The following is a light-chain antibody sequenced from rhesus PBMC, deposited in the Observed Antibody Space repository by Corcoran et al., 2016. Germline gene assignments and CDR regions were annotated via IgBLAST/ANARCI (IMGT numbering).Light chain of an antibody. J-gene: IGLJ1*01. Sequence: QAAPPQSPSVSGSPGQSVTISCAGTNSDIGGYDRVSWYQQPPGKAPKLMIFEVTKRPSGGSDRFSASKSGSTAFLTISGLQAEDEADYYCSSYTNSGIFIFGVGTRLTVL. CDR1: NSDIGGYDR. CDR3: SSYTNSGIFI. V-gene: IGLV2-13*03. CDR2: EVT.